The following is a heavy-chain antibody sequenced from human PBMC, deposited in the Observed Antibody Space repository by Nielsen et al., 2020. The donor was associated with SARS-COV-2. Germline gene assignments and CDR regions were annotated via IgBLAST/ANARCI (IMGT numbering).Heavy chain of an antibody. CDR3: ARDPSLSSVYYYGMDV. CDR2: ISAYNGNT. V-gene: IGHV1-18*01. J-gene: IGHJ6*02. CDR1: GYTFTSYG. Sequence: ASVKVSCKASGYTFTSYGISWVRQAPGQGLEWMGWISAYNGNTNYAQKLQGRVTMTTDTSTSTAYMELRSLRSDDTAVYYCARDPSLSSVYYYGMDVWGQGTTVTVSS. D-gene: IGHD2/OR15-2a*01.